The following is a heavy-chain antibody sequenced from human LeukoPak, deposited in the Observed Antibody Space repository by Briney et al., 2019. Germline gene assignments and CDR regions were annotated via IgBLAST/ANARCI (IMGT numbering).Heavy chain of an antibody. D-gene: IGHD1-26*01. CDR1: GGSISNYY. V-gene: IGHV4-59*01. CDR3: ASALIHGILEY. Sequence: SETLSLTCTVSGGSISNYYWSWIRQPPGMGLEWIGYIFYTGTTNYIPSLKSRITISVDTSKSQVSLRLSSVTAADTAVYYCASALIHGILEYWGQGTLVTVSS. CDR2: IFYTGTT. J-gene: IGHJ4*02.